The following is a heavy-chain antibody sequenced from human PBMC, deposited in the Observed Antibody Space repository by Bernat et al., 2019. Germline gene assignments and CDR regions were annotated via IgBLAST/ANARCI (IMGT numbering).Heavy chain of an antibody. CDR1: GGSISSRSYY. V-gene: IGHV4-39*01. D-gene: IGHD1-26*01. CDR2: IYYSGST. J-gene: IGHJ4*02. CDR3: AGVVGANYFDY. Sequence: QLQLQESGPGLVRPSETLSLTCTVSGGSISSRSYYWGWIRQPPGKGLEWIGTIYYSGSTYYNPSLKSRVTISVDKSKNQFSLKLSSGTAADTAVYYCAGVVGANYFDYWGQGTLVTVSS.